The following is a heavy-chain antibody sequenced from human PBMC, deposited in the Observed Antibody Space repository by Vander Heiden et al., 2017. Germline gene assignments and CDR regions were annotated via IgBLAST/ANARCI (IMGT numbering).Heavy chain of an antibody. CDR3: ARHAGDSSGYDALDF. CDR1: GYSFSNYW. Sequence: EVQLVQSGEEVKKPGESLRISCKGPGYSFSNYWITWVRQMPGKGLEWMGRIDPSDSYTNDSPSFQGHVTISTDKSISTAYLQWNSLKASDTAIYYGARHAGDSSGYDALDFWGQGTVVTVSS. CDR2: IDPSDSYT. J-gene: IGHJ3*01. V-gene: IGHV5-10-1*03. D-gene: IGHD3-22*01.